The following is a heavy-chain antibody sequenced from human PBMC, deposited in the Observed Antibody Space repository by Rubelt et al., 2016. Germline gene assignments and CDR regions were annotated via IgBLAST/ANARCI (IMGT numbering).Heavy chain of an antibody. D-gene: IGHD6-6*01. CDR3: ARGDIAARLQY. CDR2: ISHRGST. V-gene: IGHV4-34*02. J-gene: IGHJ4*02. CDR1: DGSFSGYY. Sequence: QAQLLQWGAGLLKPSETLSLICGFSDGSFSGYYWSWIRQPPGKGLEWIGEISHRGSTSYNPSLKSRGTFSVDSSKNQFSRKGNSVTAADTAVYHGARGDIAARLQYWGQGTLVTVSS.